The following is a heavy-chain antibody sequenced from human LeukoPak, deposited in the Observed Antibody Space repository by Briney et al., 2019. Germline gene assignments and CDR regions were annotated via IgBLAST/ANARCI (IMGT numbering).Heavy chain of an antibody. V-gene: IGHV3-30*04. CDR2: ILYAGSNK. D-gene: IGHD2-15*01. CDR3: ARGGGQVPFDY. J-gene: IGHJ4*02. Sequence: GGSLRLSCAASGFIFSSYAMHWVRQAPGKGLEWVAVILYAGSNKYYADSVKGRFTISRDNSKNTLYLQMNSLRAEDTAVYYCARGGGQVPFDYWGQGTLVTASS. CDR1: GFIFSSYA.